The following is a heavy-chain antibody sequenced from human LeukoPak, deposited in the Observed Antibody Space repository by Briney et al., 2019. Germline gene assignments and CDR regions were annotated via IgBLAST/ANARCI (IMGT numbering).Heavy chain of an antibody. CDR1: GFTFNSYA. V-gene: IGHV3-23*01. CDR2: VSDSGDYT. CDR3: AKAPISKDCSGGSCYLFDY. D-gene: IGHD2-15*01. J-gene: IGHJ4*02. Sequence: GGSLRLSCAASGFTFNSYAMTWVRQAPGKGLEWVSSVSDSGDYTYYADSVKGRFTISRDNSMNTLYLQVNSLRAEDTAVYYCAKAPISKDCSGGSCYLFDYWGQGTLVTVSS.